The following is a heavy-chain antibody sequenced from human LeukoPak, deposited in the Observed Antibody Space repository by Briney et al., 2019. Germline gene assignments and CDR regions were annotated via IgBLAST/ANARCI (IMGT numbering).Heavy chain of an antibody. CDR2: IYYSGST. CDR3: ARRSGWYYLDY. CDR1: GGSISSSSYY. D-gene: IGHD6-19*01. Sequence: PSETLSLTCTVSGGSISSSSYYWGWIRQPPGKGLEWIGSIYYSGSTYYNPSLKSRVTISVDTSKNQFSLKLSSVTAADTAVYYCARRSGWYYLDYWGQGTPVTVSS. J-gene: IGHJ4*02. V-gene: IGHV4-39*01.